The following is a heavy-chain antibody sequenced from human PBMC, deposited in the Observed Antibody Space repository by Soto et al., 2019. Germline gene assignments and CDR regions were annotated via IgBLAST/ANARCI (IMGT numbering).Heavy chain of an antibody. J-gene: IGHJ4*02. D-gene: IGHD3-9*01. CDR1: GFTFSSYA. Sequence: GGSLRLSCAASGFTFSSYAMSWVRQVPGKGQEWVSAISVSGGSTYYADSVKGRFTISRDNSKNTRYLQMNSLRAEDTAVYYRAKLWGYDILTGYPYFDYWGQGTLVTVSS. CDR2: ISVSGGST. V-gene: IGHV3-23*01. CDR3: AKLWGYDILTGYPYFDY.